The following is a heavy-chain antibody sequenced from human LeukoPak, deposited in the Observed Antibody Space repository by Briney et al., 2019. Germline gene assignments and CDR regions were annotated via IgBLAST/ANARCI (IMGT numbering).Heavy chain of an antibody. CDR3: ARDLNSRITIFGVPTGVFDY. J-gene: IGHJ4*02. CDR1: GYTFTSYG. CDR2: ISAYNGNT. Sequence: ASVKVSCKASGYTFTSYGISWVRQAPGQGLEWMGWISAYNGNTNYAQKLQGRVTMTTDTSTSTAYMELRSLRSDDTAVYYCARDLNSRITIFGVPTGVFDYWGQGTLATVSS. D-gene: IGHD3-3*01. V-gene: IGHV1-18*01.